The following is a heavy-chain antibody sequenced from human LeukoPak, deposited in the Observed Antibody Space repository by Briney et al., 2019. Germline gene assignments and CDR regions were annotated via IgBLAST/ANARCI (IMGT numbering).Heavy chain of an antibody. D-gene: IGHD3-10*01. J-gene: IGHJ6*03. CDR3: ARVAYYGSGSYYKPPYYYYYYMDV. CDR2: ISGSGGST. Sequence: GGSLRLSCAAPGFTFRSYPMNWVRQAPGKGLEWVSTISGSGGSTSYAQKFQGRVTMTRDTSTSTVYMELSSLRSEDTAVYYCARVAYYGSGSYYKPPYYYYYYMDVWGKGTTVTVSS. CDR1: GFTFRSYP. V-gene: IGHV3-23*01.